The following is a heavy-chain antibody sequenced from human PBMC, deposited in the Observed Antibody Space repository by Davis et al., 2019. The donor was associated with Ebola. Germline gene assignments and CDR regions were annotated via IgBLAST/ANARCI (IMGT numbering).Heavy chain of an antibody. CDR2: ISYDGTKK. CDR1: GLTFSNFG. V-gene: IGHV3-30*19. CDR3: ARDAYGVDV. J-gene: IGHJ6*02. Sequence: GESLKISCATSGLTFSNFGMSWVRQAPGKGLEWVALISYDGTKKYYADSMKGRFTISRDTSKNTLYLQVNSLRTEDTAVYYCARDAYGVDVWGHGTTVTVSS.